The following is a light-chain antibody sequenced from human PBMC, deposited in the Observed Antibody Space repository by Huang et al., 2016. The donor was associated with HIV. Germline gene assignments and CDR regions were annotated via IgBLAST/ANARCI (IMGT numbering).Light chain of an antibody. Sequence: DIQMTQSPSSLSASVGDRVTITCQASQDISYYLNWYQQKPGKAPNLLIYDASNLQTVVPSRFSGSGSGTEFTFTISSLQPEDIATCYCQHYHVLPITFGQGTRLEIK. CDR1: QDISYY. J-gene: IGKJ5*01. V-gene: IGKV1-33*01. CDR3: QHYHVLPIT. CDR2: DAS.